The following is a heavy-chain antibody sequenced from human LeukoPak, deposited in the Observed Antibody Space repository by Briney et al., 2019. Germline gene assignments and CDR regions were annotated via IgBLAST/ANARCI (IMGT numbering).Heavy chain of an antibody. Sequence: GGSLRLSCAASGFTFSSYSMSWVRQAPGKGLEWVANIKQDGSEKYYVDSVKGRFTISRDNAKNSLYLQMNSLRAEDTAVYYCARGGYNWNYFDYWGQGTLVTVSS. CDR1: GFTFSSYS. CDR3: ARGGYNWNYFDY. J-gene: IGHJ4*02. D-gene: IGHD1-20*01. CDR2: IKQDGSEK. V-gene: IGHV3-7*01.